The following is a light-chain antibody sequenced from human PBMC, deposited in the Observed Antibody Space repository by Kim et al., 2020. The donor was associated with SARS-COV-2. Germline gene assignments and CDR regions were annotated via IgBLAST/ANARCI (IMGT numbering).Light chain of an antibody. CDR1: QSISSW. J-gene: IGKJ1*01. CDR2: KAS. V-gene: IGKV1-5*03. Sequence: ASVGDRVTSTCRASQSISSWLAWYQQKPGKAPKLLIYKASSLESGVPSRFSGSGSGTEFTVTISSLQPDDFASYYCQQYNSYPWTFGQGNKVDIK. CDR3: QQYNSYPWT.